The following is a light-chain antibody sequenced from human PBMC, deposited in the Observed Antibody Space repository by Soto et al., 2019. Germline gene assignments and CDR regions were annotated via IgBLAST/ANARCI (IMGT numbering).Light chain of an antibody. CDR2: DVS. Sequence: HSALTQPASVSGSPGQSITISCTGTSRDVGGYNYVSWYQQHPGKAPKLMIYDVSNRPSGVSNRFSGSKSGNTASLTISGLQAEDEADYYCSSYTSSSTLYVFGTGTKLTVL. CDR3: SSYTSSSTLYV. V-gene: IGLV2-14*01. J-gene: IGLJ1*01. CDR1: SRDVGGYNY.